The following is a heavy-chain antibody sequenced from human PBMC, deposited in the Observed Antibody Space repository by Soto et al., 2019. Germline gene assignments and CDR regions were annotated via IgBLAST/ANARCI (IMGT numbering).Heavy chain of an antibody. CDR3: ARVRHSLFDS. J-gene: IGHJ4*02. V-gene: IGHV3-33*01. CDR2: IWYDGNNK. Sequence: QVQLVESGGGVVQPGGSLRLSCAASGFTFSNYGMHWVRQAPGKGLEWVAVIWYDGNNKYYADSVKGRFTISRDNSNNTLYVQMTSLRAEDTAVYYCARVRHSLFDSWGQGTLVTVSS. D-gene: IGHD2-21*01. CDR1: GFTFSNYG.